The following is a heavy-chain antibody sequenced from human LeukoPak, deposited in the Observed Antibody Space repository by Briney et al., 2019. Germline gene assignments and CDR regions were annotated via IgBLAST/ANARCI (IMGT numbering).Heavy chain of an antibody. CDR1: GGSFSGYY. V-gene: IGHV4-34*01. J-gene: IGHJ6*03. CDR2: INHSGST. Sequence: SETLSLTCAVYGGSFSGYYWSWIRQPPGKGLERIREINHSGSTNYNPSLKSRVTISVDTSKNQFSLKLSSVTAADTAVYYCARGEYYYDSSGYPTGYYYYYMDVWGKGTTVTVSS. CDR3: ARGEYYYDSSGYPTGYYYYYMDV. D-gene: IGHD3-22*01.